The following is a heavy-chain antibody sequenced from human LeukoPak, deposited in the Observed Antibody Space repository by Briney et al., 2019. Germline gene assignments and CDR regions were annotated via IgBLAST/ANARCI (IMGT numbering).Heavy chain of an antibody. D-gene: IGHD6-13*01. CDR1: GGSISSSSYY. J-gene: IGHJ4*02. Sequence: SETLSLTCTVSGGSISSSSYYWGWIRQSPGKGLEWIGSIYYSGSTYYNLSLKSRVTISVDTSKNQFSLKLSSVTAADTAVYYCARDGSIAAAGLDYWGQGTLVTVSS. CDR3: ARDGSIAAAGLDY. V-gene: IGHV4-39*07. CDR2: IYYSGST.